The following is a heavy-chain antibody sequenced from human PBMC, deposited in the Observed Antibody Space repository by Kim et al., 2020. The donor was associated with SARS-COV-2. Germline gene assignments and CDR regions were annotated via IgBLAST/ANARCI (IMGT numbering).Heavy chain of an antibody. CDR3: ARGAQQLDV. J-gene: IGHJ6*04. CDR2: ISSSSSYI. V-gene: IGHV3-21*01. D-gene: IGHD6-13*01. CDR1: GFTFSSYS. Sequence: GGSLRLSCAASGFTFSSYSMNWVRQAPGKGLEWVSSISSSSSYIYYADSVKSRFTISRDNAKNSLYLQRTSLRAEDTAVYYCARGAQQLDVWGKGTTVTVSS.